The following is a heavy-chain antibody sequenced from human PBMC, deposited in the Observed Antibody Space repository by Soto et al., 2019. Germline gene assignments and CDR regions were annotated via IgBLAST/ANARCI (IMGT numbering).Heavy chain of an antibody. CDR3: AKYLEXVXQYYFDY. J-gene: IGHJ4*02. D-gene: IGHD3-22*01. CDR1: GFTFSXXX. CDR2: ISYDGSNX. Sequence: SCAXXGFTFSXXXXXXVRQAPGKXLXXVAVISYDGSNXYYADSVKGRFTISRDNSXXXXYLQMNSLRAEDTAVYYCAKYLEXVXQYYFDYWGQGALVTVSS. V-gene: IGHV3-30*18.